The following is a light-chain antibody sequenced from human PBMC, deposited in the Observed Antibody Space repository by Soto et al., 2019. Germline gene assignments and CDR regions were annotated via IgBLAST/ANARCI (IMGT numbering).Light chain of an antibody. Sequence: SALTQPPSASGSPGQSVTIACTGTSSDVGGYKYVSWYQQHPGKAPKLMIYEVNKRPSGVPDRFSGSKSGHTASLTVSGLQADDEADYFCSSYAGRNIVLFGGGTKLTV. CDR3: SSYAGRNIVL. CDR2: EVN. J-gene: IGLJ2*01. CDR1: SSDVGGYKY. V-gene: IGLV2-8*01.